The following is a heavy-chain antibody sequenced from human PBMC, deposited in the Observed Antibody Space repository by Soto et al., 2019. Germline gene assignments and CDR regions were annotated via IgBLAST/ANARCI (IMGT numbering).Heavy chain of an antibody. CDR3: ARLAYYYDSSGYYISLYCYYGMDV. CDR2: IYPGDSDT. CDR1: GYSFTSYW. V-gene: IGHV5-51*01. Sequence: GESLKISCKGSGYSFTSYWIGWVRQMPGKGLEWMGIIYPGDSDTRYSPSFQGQVTISADKSISTAYLQWSSLKASDTAMYYCARLAYYYDSSGYYISLYCYYGMDVWGQGTTVTVSS. J-gene: IGHJ6*02. D-gene: IGHD3-22*01.